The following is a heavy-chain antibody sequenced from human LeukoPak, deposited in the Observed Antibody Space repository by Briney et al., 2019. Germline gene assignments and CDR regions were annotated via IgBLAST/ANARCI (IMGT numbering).Heavy chain of an antibody. Sequence: SETLSLTCTVSGGSISSRFWSWIRQPAGKGLEWIGYIHYSGSTNYSPSLKSRVTISVDTSKSQFSLKLMSVTAADTAVYYCARWYNWFDPWGQGTLVTVSS. CDR1: GGSISSRF. J-gene: IGHJ5*02. V-gene: IGHV4-59*11. CDR2: IHYSGST. D-gene: IGHD2-15*01. CDR3: ARWYNWFDP.